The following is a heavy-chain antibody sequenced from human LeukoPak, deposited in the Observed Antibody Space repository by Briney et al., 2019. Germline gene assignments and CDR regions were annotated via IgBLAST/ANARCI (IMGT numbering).Heavy chain of an antibody. CDR2: IRSKANTYAT. CDR3: AKDIQQWLGLDS. CDR1: GFTFSGSA. J-gene: IGHJ4*02. Sequence: GGSLRLSCAASGFTFSGSAIHWVRQASGKGLEWVGRIRSKANTYATAYAASVKGRFTISRDNSKNTLSLQMNSLRAEDTALYYCAKDIQQWLGLDSWGQGTQVTVSS. V-gene: IGHV3-73*01. D-gene: IGHD6-19*01.